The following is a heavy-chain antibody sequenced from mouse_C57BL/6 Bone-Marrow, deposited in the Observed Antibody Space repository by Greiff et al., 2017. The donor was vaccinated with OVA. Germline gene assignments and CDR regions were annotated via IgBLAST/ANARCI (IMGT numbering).Heavy chain of an antibody. CDR3: ARCGYYLYYYAMDY. V-gene: IGHV1-55*01. CDR1: GYTFTSYW. Sequence: QVQLQQSGAELVRPGASVTLSCKASGYTFTSYWITWVKQRPGQGLEWIGDIYPGSGSTNYNEKFKSKATLTVDTSSSTAYMQLSSLTSEDSAVYYCARCGYYLYYYAMDYWGQGTSVTVSS. CDR2: IYPGSGST. J-gene: IGHJ4*01. D-gene: IGHD2-3*01.